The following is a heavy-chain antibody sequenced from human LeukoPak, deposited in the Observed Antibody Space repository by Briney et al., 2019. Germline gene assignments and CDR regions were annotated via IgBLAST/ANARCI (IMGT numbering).Heavy chain of an antibody. D-gene: IGHD1-7*01. CDR2: INPSGGST. V-gene: IGHV1-46*01. Sequence: ASVKVSCKASGYTFTSYYMHWVRQAPGQGLGWMGIINPSGGSTSYAQKFQGRVTMTRDMSTSTVYMELSSLRAEDTAVYYCPLELGEGFDYWGQGTLVPVSS. J-gene: IGHJ4*02. CDR3: PLELGEGFDY. CDR1: GYTFTSYY.